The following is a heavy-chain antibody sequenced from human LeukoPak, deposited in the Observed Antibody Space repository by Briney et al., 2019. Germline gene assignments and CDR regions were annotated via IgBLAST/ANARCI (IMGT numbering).Heavy chain of an antibody. J-gene: IGHJ4*02. CDR2: ISYDGSNK. D-gene: IGHD2/OR15-2a*01. V-gene: IGHV3-30-3*01. CDR3: ARGLFFH. CDR1: GFTFSSYA. Sequence: PGGSLRPSCAASGFTFSSYAMHWVRQAPGKGLEWVAVISYDGSNKYYADSVKGRFTISRDNSKNTLYLQMNSLRAEDTAVYYCARGLFFHWGQGTLVTVSS.